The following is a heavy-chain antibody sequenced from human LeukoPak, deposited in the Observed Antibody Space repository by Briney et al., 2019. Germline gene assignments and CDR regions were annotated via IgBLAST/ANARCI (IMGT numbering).Heavy chain of an antibody. CDR3: ARVGILNWFDP. D-gene: IGHD6-13*01. CDR2: NSSSSSYI. CDR1: GFTFSSYS. Sequence: GGSLRLSCAASGFTFSSYSMNWVRQAPGKGLEWVSSNSSSSSYIYYADSVKGRFTISRDNAKNSLYLQMNSLRAEDTAVYYCARVGILNWFDPWGQGTLVTVSS. J-gene: IGHJ5*02. V-gene: IGHV3-21*01.